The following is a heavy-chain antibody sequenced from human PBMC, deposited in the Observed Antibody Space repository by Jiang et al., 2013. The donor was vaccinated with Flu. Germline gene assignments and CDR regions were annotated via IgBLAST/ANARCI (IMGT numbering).Heavy chain of an antibody. CDR1: GFTFSSYW. Sequence: QLLESGGGLVQPGGSLRLSCAASGFTFSSYWMSWVRQAPGKGLEWVANIKQDGSEKYYVDSVKGRFTISRDNAKNSLYLQMNSLRAEDTAVYYCARDEGYYYDSSGYRPFDYWGQGTLVTVSS. D-gene: IGHD3-22*01. V-gene: IGHV3-7*05. CDR3: ARDEGYYYDSSGYRPFDY. J-gene: IGHJ4*02. CDR2: IKQDGSEK.